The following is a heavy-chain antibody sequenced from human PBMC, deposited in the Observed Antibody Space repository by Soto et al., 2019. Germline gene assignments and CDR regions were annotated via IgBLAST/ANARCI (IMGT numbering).Heavy chain of an antibody. CDR3: AKDSGADFWSGCYFFDY. Sequence: EVQLLESGGGLVQPGGSLRLSCAASGFTFSSYAMSWVRQAPGKGLEWVSAISGSGGSTYYADSVKGRFTISRDNSKNTLYLQMNSLRAEDTAVYYCAKDSGADFWSGCYFFDYWGQGTLVTVSS. V-gene: IGHV3-23*01. J-gene: IGHJ4*02. D-gene: IGHD3-3*01. CDR2: ISGSGGST. CDR1: GFTFSSYA.